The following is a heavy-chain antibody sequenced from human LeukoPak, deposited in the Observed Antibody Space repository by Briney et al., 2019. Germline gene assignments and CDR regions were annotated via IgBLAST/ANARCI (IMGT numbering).Heavy chain of an antibody. CDR1: GFTFSSYS. V-gene: IGHV3-48*04. D-gene: IGHD4-11*01. CDR2: ISSGSGTI. CDR3: ARAQKYSYDAFDI. Sequence: GGSLRLSCAASGFTFSSYSMNRVRQAPGKGLEYVSYISSGSGTIYYADSVKGRFTIFRDNAKNSLYLQMNSLSAEDTAVYYCARAQKYSYDAFDIWGQGTMVTVSS. J-gene: IGHJ3*02.